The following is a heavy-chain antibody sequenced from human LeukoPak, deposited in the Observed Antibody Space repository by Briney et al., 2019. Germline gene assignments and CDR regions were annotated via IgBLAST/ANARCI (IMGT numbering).Heavy chain of an antibody. Sequence: SQTLSLTCGISGDSVSRNNIAWNWIRQSPSRGLEWLGRTYYKSQCYYDYAPSVRSRITVNPDTSKNQFSPQLSSVSPEDTPVYYCARGRDVVVVPAADFDYWGQGILVTVSP. CDR1: GDSVSRNNIA. CDR2: TYYKSQCYY. V-gene: IGHV6-1*01. CDR3: ARGRDVVVVPAADFDY. J-gene: IGHJ4*02. D-gene: IGHD2-2*01.